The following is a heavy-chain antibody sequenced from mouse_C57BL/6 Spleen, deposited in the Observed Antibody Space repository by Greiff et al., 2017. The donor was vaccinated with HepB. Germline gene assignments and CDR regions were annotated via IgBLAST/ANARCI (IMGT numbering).Heavy chain of an antibody. D-gene: IGHD2-5*01. V-gene: IGHV5-17*01. CDR1: GFTFSDYG. CDR3: ARGMSNYLYYFDY. J-gene: IGHJ2*01. Sequence: EVQRVESGGGLVKPGGSLKLSCAASGFTFSDYGMHWVRQAPEKGLEWVAYISSGSSTIYYADPVKGRFTISRDNAKNTLLLQMTSLMSEDTAMYYCARGMSNYLYYFDYWGQGTTLTVSS. CDR2: ISSGSSTI.